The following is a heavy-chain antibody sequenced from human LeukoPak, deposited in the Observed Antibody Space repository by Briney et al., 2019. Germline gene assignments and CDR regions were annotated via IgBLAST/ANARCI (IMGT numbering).Heavy chain of an antibody. CDR3: ARYVHAYCSSTSCYDSYYYYGMDV. CDR1: GGTFSSYA. Sequence: SVKVSCKASGGTFSSYAISWVRQAPGQGPEWMGRIIPILGIANYAQKFQGRVTITADKSTSTAYMELSSLRSEDTAVYYCARYVHAYCSSTSCYDSYYYYGMDVWAKGPRSPSP. V-gene: IGHV1-69*04. D-gene: IGHD2-2*01. J-gene: IGHJ6*02. CDR2: IIPILGIA.